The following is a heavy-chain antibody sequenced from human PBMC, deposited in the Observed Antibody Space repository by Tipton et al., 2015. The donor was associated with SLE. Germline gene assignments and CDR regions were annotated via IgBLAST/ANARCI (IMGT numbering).Heavy chain of an antibody. D-gene: IGHD3-22*01. V-gene: IGHV3-7*01. CDR2: IKQDGSEK. Sequence: SLRLSCAASGFRFSSYWMNWVRQAPGKGLEWVANIKQDGSEKYYVDSVKGRFTISRDNAKNSLYLQMNNLRAEDTAVYHCVDVDRCWGQGTLVTVSS. CDR3: VDVDRC. CDR1: GFRFSSYW. J-gene: IGHJ1*01.